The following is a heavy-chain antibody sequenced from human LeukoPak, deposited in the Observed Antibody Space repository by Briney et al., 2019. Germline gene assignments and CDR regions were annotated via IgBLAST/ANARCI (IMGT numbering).Heavy chain of an antibody. D-gene: IGHD5-18*01. CDR3: AKFRGYSYGYFDY. J-gene: IGHJ4*02. CDR1: GFTFNSYV. CDR2: ISGSSGTT. V-gene: IGHV3-23*01. Sequence: PGGSLRLSCAASGFTFNSYVMNWLRQVPGRGLEWISCISGSSGTTYYANSVKGRFTISRDNSKNTLYLQMNSLRAEDTAVYYCAKFRGYSYGYFDYWGQGTLVTVSS.